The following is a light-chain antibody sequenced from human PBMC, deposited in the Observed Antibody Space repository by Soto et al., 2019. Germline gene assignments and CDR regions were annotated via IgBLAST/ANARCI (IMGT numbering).Light chain of an antibody. J-gene: IGLJ1*01. CDR1: SSNIGAGYD. Sequence: QAVVTQPPSVSGAPGQRVTISCTGSSSNIGAGYDVHWYQQLPGTAPKLLIYGNSNRPSGVPDRFSGSKSGTSASLAITGLQAEDEADYYCCSYAGSYTWVFGTGTKLTVL. CDR2: GNS. V-gene: IGLV1-40*01. CDR3: CSYAGSYTWV.